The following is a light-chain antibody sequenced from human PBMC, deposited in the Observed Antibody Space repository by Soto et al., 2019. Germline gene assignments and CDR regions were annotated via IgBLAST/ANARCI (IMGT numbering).Light chain of an antibody. CDR1: QDISDY. CDR2: DAS. CDR3: QQYDNLPLT. V-gene: IGKV1-33*01. J-gene: IGKJ4*01. Sequence: DIQMTQSPSSLSASVGDRVTITCQASQDISDYLNWYQQKPGKAPELLIHDASNLETGVPSRFSGSGSGTDFTFTISSLQPEDIATYYSQQYDNLPLTFGGGTKVDIK.